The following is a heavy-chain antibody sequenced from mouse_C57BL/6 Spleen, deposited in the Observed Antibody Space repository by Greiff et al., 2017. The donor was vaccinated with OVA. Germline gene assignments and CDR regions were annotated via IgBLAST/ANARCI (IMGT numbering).Heavy chain of an antibody. Sequence: EVMLVESGGDLVKPGGSLKLSCAASGFTFSSYGMSWVRQTPDKRLEWVATISSGGSYTYYPDSVKGRFTISRDNAKNTLYLQMSSLKSEDTAMYYCARHEGYYGSIYYFDYWGQGTTLTVSS. V-gene: IGHV5-6*01. CDR3: ARHEGYYGSIYYFDY. J-gene: IGHJ2*01. D-gene: IGHD1-1*01. CDR1: GFTFSSYG. CDR2: ISSGGSYT.